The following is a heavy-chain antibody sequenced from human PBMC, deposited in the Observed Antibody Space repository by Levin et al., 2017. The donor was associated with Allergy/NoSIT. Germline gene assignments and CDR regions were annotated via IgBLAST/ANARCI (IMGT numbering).Heavy chain of an antibody. J-gene: IGHJ6*02. Sequence: GGSLRLSCAASGFTFSDYYMSWIRQAPGKGPEWVSYISSSGSTIYYADSVKGRFTISRDNAKNSLYLQMNSLRAEDTAVYYCARDPGETTVTHPYYYYGMDVWGQGTTVTVSS. CDR2: ISSSGSTI. V-gene: IGHV3-11*01. D-gene: IGHD4-17*01. CDR3: ARDPGETTVTHPYYYYGMDV. CDR1: GFTFSDYY.